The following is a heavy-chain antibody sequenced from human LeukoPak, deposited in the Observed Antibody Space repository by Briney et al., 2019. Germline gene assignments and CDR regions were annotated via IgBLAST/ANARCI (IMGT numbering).Heavy chain of an antibody. CDR2: IKEDGSEK. V-gene: IGHV3-7*01. CDR3: ARGRGYPIWFFDY. Sequence: GGSLRLSCAASGFTFSTFWMSWVRQAPGKGQEWVANIKEDGSEKSYVDSVKGPFTISRDNAKNSLYLQMNSLRAEDTAVYYCARGRGYPIWFFDYWGQGTLVTASS. J-gene: IGHJ4*02. D-gene: IGHD3-3*01. CDR1: GFTFSTFW.